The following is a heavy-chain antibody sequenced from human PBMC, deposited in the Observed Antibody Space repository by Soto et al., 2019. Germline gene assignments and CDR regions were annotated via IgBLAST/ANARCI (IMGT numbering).Heavy chain of an antibody. CDR3: AKKSLRSITLPALYYFDF. CDR2: ISGGGDAT. V-gene: IGHV3-23*01. D-gene: IGHD1-20*01. J-gene: IGHJ4*02. CDR1: GFTFGNYA. Sequence: EVQLLESGGGLVQPGGSLRLSCAASGFTFGNYAFRWVRQAPGKGLEWVSVISGGGDATYYPDSVKGRFTTSRDNSKHTVYLQMNSLRAEDTAVYYCAKKSLRSITLPALYYFDFWGQGTLVTVSS.